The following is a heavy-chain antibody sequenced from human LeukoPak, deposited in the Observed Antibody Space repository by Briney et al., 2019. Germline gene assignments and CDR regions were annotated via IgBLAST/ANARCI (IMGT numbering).Heavy chain of an antibody. D-gene: IGHD6-19*01. V-gene: IGHV3-23*01. J-gene: IGHJ4*02. CDR3: ANFPYSSGWFYFDY. CDR1: GFTFSSYA. Sequence: GGSLRLSCAASGFTFSSYAMSWVRQVPGKGLEWVSAISGSGGSTYYADSVKGRFTISRDNSKNTLYLQMNSLRAEDTAVYYCANFPYSSGWFYFDYWGQGTLVTVSS. CDR2: ISGSGGST.